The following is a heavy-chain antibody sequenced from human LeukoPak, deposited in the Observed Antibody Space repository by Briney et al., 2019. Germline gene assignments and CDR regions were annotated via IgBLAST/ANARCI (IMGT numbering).Heavy chain of an antibody. CDR2: ISGSGGST. Sequence: GGSLRLSCAASGFTFSSYAMSWVRQAPGKGLEWVSAISGSGGSTYYADSVKGRFTISRDNSKNTLYLQMNSLRAEDTAVYYCAKAEDIVVVPAKLPTGYWGQGTLVTVSS. CDR1: GFTFSSYA. V-gene: IGHV3-23*01. D-gene: IGHD2-2*01. J-gene: IGHJ4*02. CDR3: AKAEDIVVVPAKLPTGY.